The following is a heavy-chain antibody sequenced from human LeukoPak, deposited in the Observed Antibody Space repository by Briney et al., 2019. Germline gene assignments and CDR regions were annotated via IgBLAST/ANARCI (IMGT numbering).Heavy chain of an antibody. CDR1: GDSISSGNY. CDR2: IFHTGST. J-gene: IGHJ6*03. V-gene: IGHV4-38-2*02. CDR3: ARADLQPNYYYYYMDV. D-gene: IGHD1-1*01. Sequence: SETLSLTCTVSGDSISSGNYWGWIRQPPGKGLEWIGSIFHTGSTYFNLSLKSRVTISIDTSKNQFSLRLSSVTAADTAVYYCARADLQPNYYYYYMDVWGKGTTVTVSS.